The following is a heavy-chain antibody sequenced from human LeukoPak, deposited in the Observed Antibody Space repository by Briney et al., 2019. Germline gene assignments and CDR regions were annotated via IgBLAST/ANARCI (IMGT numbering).Heavy chain of an antibody. CDR1: GFTFSSCG. CDR2: IRYDGSNK. CDR3: AKSGRGTMVRGQAFDI. V-gene: IGHV3-30*02. Sequence: GGSLRLSCAASGFTFSSCGMHWVRQAPGKGLEWVAFIRYDGSNKYYADSVKGRFTISRDNSKNTLYLQMNSLRAEDTAVYYCAKSGRGTMVRGQAFDIWGQGTMVTVSS. D-gene: IGHD3-10*01. J-gene: IGHJ3*02.